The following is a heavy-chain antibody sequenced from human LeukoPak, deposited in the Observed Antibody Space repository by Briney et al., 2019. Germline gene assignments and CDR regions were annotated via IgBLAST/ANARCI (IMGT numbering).Heavy chain of an antibody. Sequence: ASVKVSCTAYGYGFTAYYIRWVRQAPGQGLEWMGWINPNSGDTNFAQKFQGRVTMTRDTSISTVYMELSRLTSDDTAVYYCARADWSMLDYWGQGTLVTVSS. CDR1: GYGFTAYY. CDR2: INPNSGDT. J-gene: IGHJ4*02. CDR3: ARADWSMLDY. V-gene: IGHV1-2*02. D-gene: IGHD1-1*01.